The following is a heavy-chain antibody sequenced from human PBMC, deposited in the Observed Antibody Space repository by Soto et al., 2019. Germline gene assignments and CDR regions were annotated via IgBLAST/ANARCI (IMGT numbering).Heavy chain of an antibody. D-gene: IGHD1-26*01. CDR2: IWYDGSNK. V-gene: IGHV3-33*01. CDR1: GFTFSSYG. CDR3: ARDLLSYSPIY. Sequence: QVQLVESGGGVVQPGRSLRLSCAASGFTFSSYGMHWVRQAPGKGLEWVAVIWYDGSNKYYADSVKGRFTISRDNSKNPLYLQMNSLRAEDTAVYYCARDLLSYSPIYWGQGTLVTVSS. J-gene: IGHJ4*02.